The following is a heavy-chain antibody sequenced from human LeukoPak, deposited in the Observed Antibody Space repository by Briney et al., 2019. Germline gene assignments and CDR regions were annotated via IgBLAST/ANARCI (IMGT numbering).Heavy chain of an antibody. CDR3: ARTYSSSDFGFDP. V-gene: IGHV1-2*02. Sequence: GASVKVSCKASGYTFTGYYMHLVRQAPGQGLEWMGWINPNSGGTNYAQKFQGRVTMTRDTSISTAYMELSRLRSDDTAVYYCARTYSSSDFGFDPWGQGTLVTVSS. J-gene: IGHJ5*02. CDR1: GYTFTGYY. CDR2: INPNSGGT. D-gene: IGHD6-6*01.